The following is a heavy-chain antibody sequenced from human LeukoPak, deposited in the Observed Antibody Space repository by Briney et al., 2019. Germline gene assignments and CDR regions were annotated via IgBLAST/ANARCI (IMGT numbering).Heavy chain of an antibody. D-gene: IGHD3-10*01. CDR3: ARLYGSWSLYYFDY. J-gene: IGHJ4*02. Sequence: QAGGSLRLSCAASGFTFSSYTMNWVRQAPGKGLEWVSYISSSSSTIYYADSVKGRFTISRDNAKNSLYLQMNSLRAEDTAVYYCARLYGSWSLYYFDYWGQGTLDTVSS. V-gene: IGHV3-48*04. CDR1: GFTFSSYT. CDR2: ISSSSSTI.